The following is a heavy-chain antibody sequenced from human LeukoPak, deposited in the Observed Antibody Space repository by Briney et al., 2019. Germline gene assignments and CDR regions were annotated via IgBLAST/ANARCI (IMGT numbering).Heavy chain of an antibody. CDR3: AREYCSSSRCYLIEKRVDFDF. Sequence: PGGSLRLSCAASGFTVSSNYMAWVRQAPGKGLDWVSLIHSGGSTYYADSVEGRFTISRDNAKDSLYLQMNSLRAEDMAVYYCAREYCSSSRCYLIEKRVDFDFWGLGTLVTVSS. CDR2: IHSGGST. CDR1: GFTVSSNY. V-gene: IGHV3-66*01. D-gene: IGHD2-2*01. J-gene: IGHJ4*02.